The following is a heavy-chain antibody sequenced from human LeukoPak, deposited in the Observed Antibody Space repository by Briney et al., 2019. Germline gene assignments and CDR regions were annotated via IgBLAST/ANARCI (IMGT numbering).Heavy chain of an antibody. CDR1: GGSISSGSYY. D-gene: IGHD6-13*01. CDR3: AREGVGGRIAAAHPYYFDY. V-gene: IGHV4-61*02. CDR2: IYTSGST. J-gene: IGHJ4*02. Sequence: SETLSLTCTVSGGSISSGSYYWSWIRQPAGKGLEWIGRIYTSGSTNYNPSLKSRVTISVGTSKNQFSLKLSSVTAADTAVYYCAREGVGGRIAAAHPYYFDYWGQGTLVTVSS.